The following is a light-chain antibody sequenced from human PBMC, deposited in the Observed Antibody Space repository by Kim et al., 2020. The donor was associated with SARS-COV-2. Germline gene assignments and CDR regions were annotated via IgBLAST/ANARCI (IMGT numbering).Light chain of an antibody. Sequence: VSPGQTASIPCSGDKLGDKYASWYQQKPGQSPVLVIYQDTKRPSGIPERFSGSNSGNTATLTISGTQAMDEADYYCQAWDSSSSVFRTGTKVTVL. CDR1: KLGDKY. V-gene: IGLV3-1*01. J-gene: IGLJ1*01. CDR3: QAWDSSSSV. CDR2: QDT.